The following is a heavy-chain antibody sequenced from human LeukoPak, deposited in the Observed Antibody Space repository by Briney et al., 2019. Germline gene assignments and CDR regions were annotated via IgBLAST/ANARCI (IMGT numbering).Heavy chain of an antibody. D-gene: IGHD6-13*01. Sequence: SETLSLTCTVSGGSISSYYWSWIRQPPGEGLQWIGYIYYSGSTNYNPSLKSRVTISVDTSKNQFSLKLSSVTTADTAVYYCARTLHPSSSSWYFDYWGQGTLVPVSS. V-gene: IGHV4-59*01. CDR3: ARTLHPSSSSWYFDY. CDR2: IYYSGST. CDR1: GGSISSYY. J-gene: IGHJ4*02.